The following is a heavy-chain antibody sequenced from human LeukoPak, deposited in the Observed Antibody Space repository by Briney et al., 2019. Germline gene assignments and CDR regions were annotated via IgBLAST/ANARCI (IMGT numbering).Heavy chain of an antibody. D-gene: IGHD3-10*01. Sequence: SETLSLTCTVSGGSISSYYWSWIRQPPGKGLEWIGYIYYSGSTTYNPSLKSRLTISLDTSKNQFSLKLSSVTAADSAIYYCAGDYTLRSYRFDYWGQGTLVTVSS. CDR1: GGSISSYY. CDR2: IYYSGST. J-gene: IGHJ4*02. CDR3: AGDYTLRSYRFDY. V-gene: IGHV4-59*12.